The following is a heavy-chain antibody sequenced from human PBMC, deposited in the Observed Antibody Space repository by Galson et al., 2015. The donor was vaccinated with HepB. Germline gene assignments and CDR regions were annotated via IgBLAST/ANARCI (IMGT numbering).Heavy chain of an antibody. CDR1: GGSISSSSYY. J-gene: IGHJ6*02. D-gene: IGHD3-22*01. CDR2: IYYSGST. Sequence: ETLSLTCTVSGGSISSSSYYWGWIRQPPGKGLEWIGSIYYSGSTYYNPSLKSRVTISVDTSKNQFSLKLSSVTAADTAVYYCARLHYYDSSGYYDRRPLLYYYYYGMDVWGQGTTVTVSS. V-gene: IGHV4-39*01. CDR3: ARLHYYDSSGYYDRRPLLYYYYYGMDV.